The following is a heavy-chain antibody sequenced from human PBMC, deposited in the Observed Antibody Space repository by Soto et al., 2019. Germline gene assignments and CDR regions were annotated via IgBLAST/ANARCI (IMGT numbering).Heavy chain of an antibody. CDR1: GGSISSSSYY. J-gene: IGHJ5*02. V-gene: IGHV4-39*01. CDR2: IYYSGST. CDR3: ARALFRTTVVTPYNWFDP. D-gene: IGHD4-17*01. Sequence: SETLSLTCTVSGGSISSSSYYWGWIRQPPGKGLEWIGSIYYSGSTYYNPSLKSRVTISVDTSKNQFSLKLSSVTAADTAVYYCARALFRTTVVTPYNWFDPWGQGTLVTVSS.